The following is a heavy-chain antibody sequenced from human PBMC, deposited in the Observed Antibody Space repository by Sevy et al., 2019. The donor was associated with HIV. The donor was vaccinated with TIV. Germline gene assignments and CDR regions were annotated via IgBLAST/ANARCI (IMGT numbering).Heavy chain of an antibody. Sequence: GGSLRLSCAASGLTFSSYAMSWVRQAPGKGLEWVSPISGSGGSTYYADSVKGRFTISRDNSKNTLYLQMNSLRAEDTAVYYWSKDKESFGDGAFDIWGQRTMVTVSS. D-gene: IGHD3-10*01. CDR1: GLTFSSYA. CDR3: SKDKESFGDGAFDI. J-gene: IGHJ3*02. V-gene: IGHV3-23*01. CDR2: ISGSGGST.